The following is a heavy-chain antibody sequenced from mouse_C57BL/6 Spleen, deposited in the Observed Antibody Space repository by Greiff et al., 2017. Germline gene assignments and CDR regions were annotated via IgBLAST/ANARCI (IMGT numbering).Heavy chain of an antibody. D-gene: IGHD1-1*01. CDR3: ARNRYYYGSDWYFDV. J-gene: IGHJ1*03. Sequence: EVKLQESGGGLVKPGGSLKLSCAASGFTFSDYGMHWVRQAPEKGLEWVAYISSGSSTINYADTVKGRFTISRDNAKNTLFLQMTSLRSEDTAMYYCARNRYYYGSDWYFDVWGTGTTVTVSS. V-gene: IGHV5-17*01. CDR2: ISSGSSTI. CDR1: GFTFSDYG.